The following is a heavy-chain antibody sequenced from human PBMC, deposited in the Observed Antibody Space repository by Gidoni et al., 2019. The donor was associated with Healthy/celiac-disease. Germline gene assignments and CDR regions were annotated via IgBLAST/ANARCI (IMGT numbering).Heavy chain of an antibody. Sequence: EVQLVESGGGLVQPGGSLRLSCAASGFTFSSYWMHWVRQAPGKGLAWVSRINSDGSSTSYADSVKGRFTISRDNAKNTLYLQMNSLRAEDTAVYYCARDTDYGANGVDYWGQGTLVTVSS. CDR2: INSDGSST. V-gene: IGHV3-74*01. CDR1: GFTFSSYW. J-gene: IGHJ4*02. CDR3: ARDTDYGANGVDY. D-gene: IGHD4-17*01.